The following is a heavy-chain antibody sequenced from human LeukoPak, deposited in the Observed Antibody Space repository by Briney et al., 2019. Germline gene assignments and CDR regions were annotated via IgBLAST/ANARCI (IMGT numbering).Heavy chain of an antibody. CDR2: INPNSGGT. CDR3: ARDRLLSGSYSIDY. J-gene: IGHJ4*02. Sequence: GASVKVSCKASGYTFTGYYMHWVRQAPGQGLEWMGWINPNSGGTNYAQKFQGRVTMTRDTSISTAYMELSRLRSDDTAVYYCARDRLLSGSYSIDYWGQGTLVTVSS. CDR1: GYTFTGYY. V-gene: IGHV1-2*02. D-gene: IGHD1-26*01.